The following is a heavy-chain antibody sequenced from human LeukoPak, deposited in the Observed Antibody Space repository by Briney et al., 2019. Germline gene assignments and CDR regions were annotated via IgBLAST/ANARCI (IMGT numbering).Heavy chain of an antibody. J-gene: IGHJ6*02. D-gene: IGHD5/OR15-5a*01. CDR2: IHYTWNT. V-gene: IGHV4-59*01. CDR1: GGSIGSYH. Sequence: SETLSLTCSVSGGSIGSYHWSWIRQPPGKGLEWIGYIHYTWNTKYNPSLKSRVSIPLGRSNNQFSLRLSSVTAADTAVYYCARVASKGGMDVWGQGTTVIVSS. CDR3: ARVASKGGMDV.